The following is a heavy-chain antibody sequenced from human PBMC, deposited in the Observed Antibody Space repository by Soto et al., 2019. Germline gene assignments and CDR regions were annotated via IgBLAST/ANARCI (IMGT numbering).Heavy chain of an antibody. Sequence: EVQLVESGGGLVQPGESLRLSCAASGYTFSPFWMHWVRQAPGKGLVWVSHINSDGSTIVYADSVKGRFTISRDNAKNTLYLQMNSLKAEDTAVYYCVRDRGYPASFDVWGRGTMVTVSS. D-gene: IGHD3-10*01. CDR2: INSDGSTI. CDR1: GYTFSPFW. V-gene: IGHV3-74*01. CDR3: VRDRGYPASFDV. J-gene: IGHJ3*01.